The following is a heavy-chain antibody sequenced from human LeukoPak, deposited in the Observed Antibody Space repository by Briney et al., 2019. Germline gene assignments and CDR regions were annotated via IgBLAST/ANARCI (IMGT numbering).Heavy chain of an antibody. CDR2: IYYSGST. J-gene: IGHJ4*02. CDR3: AREPSYYYDSSGYYVDY. Sequence: PSETLSLTCTVSGGSISSSSYYWGWIRQPPGKGLEWIGSIYYSGSTYYNPSLKSRVTISVDTSKNKFSLKPSSVTAADTAVYYCAREPSYYYDSSGYYVDYWGQGTLVTVSS. V-gene: IGHV4-39*02. D-gene: IGHD3-22*01. CDR1: GGSISSSSYY.